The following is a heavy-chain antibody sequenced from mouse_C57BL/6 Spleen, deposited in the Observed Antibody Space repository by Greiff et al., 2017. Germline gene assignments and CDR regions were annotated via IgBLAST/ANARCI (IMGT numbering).Heavy chain of an antibody. V-gene: IGHV1-7*01. CDR3: ARGSGYDY. D-gene: IGHD3-2*02. J-gene: IGHJ2*01. Sequence: QVQLLQSGAELAKPGASVKLSCKASGYTFTSYWMHWVQQRPGQGLEWIGYINPSSGYTKYNQKFKDKVTLTADKSSSTAYMQLSSLTYEDSAVYYCARGSGYDYWGQGTTLTVSS. CDR2: INPSSGYT. CDR1: GYTFTSYW.